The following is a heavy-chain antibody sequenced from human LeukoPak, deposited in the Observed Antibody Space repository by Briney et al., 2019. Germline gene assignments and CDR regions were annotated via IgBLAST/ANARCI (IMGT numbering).Heavy chain of an antibody. J-gene: IGHJ4*02. CDR1: GYTFTSYG. CDR3: ARISSSCYKGRNYFDY. CDR2: ISAYNGNT. V-gene: IGHV1-18*01. Sequence: ASVKVSCKASGYTFTSYGISWVRQAPGQGLEWMGWISAYNGNTNYAQKLQGRVTMTTDTSTSTAYMELRSLRSDDTAVYYCARISSSCYKGRNYFDYWGQGTLVTVSS. D-gene: IGHD6-13*01.